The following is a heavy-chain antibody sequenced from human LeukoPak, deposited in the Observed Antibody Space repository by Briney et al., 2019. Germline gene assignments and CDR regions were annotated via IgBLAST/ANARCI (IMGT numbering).Heavy chain of an antibody. J-gene: IGHJ4*02. D-gene: IGHD1-26*01. CDR1: GYTFSGYY. V-gene: IGHV1-2*02. CDR2: INSNSGAR. Sequence: ASVKVSCKASGYTFSGYYMHWVRQAPGQGLESMGWINSNSGARNYAPKFQGRVTFSRDNSISTAYMELSSLRSDDTAIYYCASGRGGATTGFDHWGQGTLVTVSS. CDR3: ASGRGGATTGFDH.